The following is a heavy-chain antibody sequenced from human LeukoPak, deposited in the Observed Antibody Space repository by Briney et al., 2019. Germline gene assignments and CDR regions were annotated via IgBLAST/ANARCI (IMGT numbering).Heavy chain of an antibody. D-gene: IGHD1-20*01. CDR1: GGTFSSYA. CDR3: ARVGVTGTGQH. V-gene: IGHV1-69*04. J-gene: IGHJ1*01. CDR2: IIPILGIA. Sequence: SVKVSCKASGGTFSSYAISWVRQAPGQGLEWMGRIIPILGIANYAQKFQGRVTITADKSTSTAYMELSSLRSGDTAVYYCARVGVTGTGQHWGQGTLVTVSS.